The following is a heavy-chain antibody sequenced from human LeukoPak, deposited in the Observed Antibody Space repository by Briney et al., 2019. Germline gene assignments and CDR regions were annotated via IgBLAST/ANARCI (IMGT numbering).Heavy chain of an antibody. J-gene: IGHJ4*02. CDR3: ARDAYDSSGYYLVDY. CDR2: IIPILGIT. CDR1: GGTLSSYT. V-gene: IGHV1-69*16. Sequence: SVKVSREASGGTLSSYTISWAPHAPGQGLECMGRIIPILGITNYAQKVQGRVTITTDESTSTAYMELRSLRSEDTAVYYCARDAYDSSGYYLVDYWGQGTLVTVSS. D-gene: IGHD3-22*01.